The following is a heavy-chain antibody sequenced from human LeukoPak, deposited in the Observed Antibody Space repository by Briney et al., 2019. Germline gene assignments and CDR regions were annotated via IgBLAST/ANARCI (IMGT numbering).Heavy chain of an antibody. V-gene: IGHV3-23*01. CDR3: ARDGPEWIQLDLRIRDY. Sequence: GGSLRLSCAASGFTFSSYAMSWVRQAPGKGLEWVSAISGSGGSTYYADSVKGRFTISRDNSKNTLYLQMNSLRAEDTAVYYCARDGPEWIQLDLRIRDYWGQGTLVTVST. CDR1: GFTFSSYA. CDR2: ISGSGGST. D-gene: IGHD5-18*01. J-gene: IGHJ4*02.